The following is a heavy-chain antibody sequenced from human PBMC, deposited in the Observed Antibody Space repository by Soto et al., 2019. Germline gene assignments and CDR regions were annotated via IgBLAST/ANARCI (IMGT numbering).Heavy chain of an antibody. CDR2: INAGNGNT. CDR3: AREYCTGGSCYSFFDY. V-gene: IGHV1-3*01. J-gene: IGHJ4*02. CDR1: GYTFTSYA. Sequence: ASVKVSCKASGYTFTSYAMHWVRPAPGQRLEWMAWINAGNGNTKYSQKFQARVTITRDTSASTAYMELSSLRSEDTAFYYCAREYCTGGSCYSFFDYWGQGTLVTVSS. D-gene: IGHD2-15*01.